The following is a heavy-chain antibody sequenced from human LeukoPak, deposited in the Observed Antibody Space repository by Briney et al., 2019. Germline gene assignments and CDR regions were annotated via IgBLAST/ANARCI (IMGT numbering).Heavy chain of an antibody. CDR3: AREALYYYDSSGTDQALNDAFDI. J-gene: IGHJ3*02. D-gene: IGHD3-22*01. V-gene: IGHV4-39*02. Sequence: PSETLSLTCTVSGGSISSSSYYWGWIRQPPGKGLEWIGSIYYSGSTYYNPSLKSRVTISVDTSKNQFSLKLSSVTAADTAVYYCAREALYYYDSSGTDQALNDAFDIWGQGTMVTVSS. CDR1: GGSISSSSYY. CDR2: IYYSGST.